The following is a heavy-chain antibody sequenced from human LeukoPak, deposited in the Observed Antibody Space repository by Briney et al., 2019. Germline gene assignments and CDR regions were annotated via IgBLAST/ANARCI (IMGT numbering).Heavy chain of an antibody. Sequence: PGGSLRLSCAASGFTFSSYAMSWVRQAPGKGLEWVSAVRGTGSDTYYADSVRGRFTISRDNSKNTLYLQMDRLRAEDTAIYFCAKTSRRSSNYDPPYDYWGQGTLVTVSS. V-gene: IGHV3-23*01. CDR3: AKTSRRSSNYDPPYDY. J-gene: IGHJ4*02. D-gene: IGHD4-11*01. CDR1: GFTFSSYA. CDR2: VRGTGSDT.